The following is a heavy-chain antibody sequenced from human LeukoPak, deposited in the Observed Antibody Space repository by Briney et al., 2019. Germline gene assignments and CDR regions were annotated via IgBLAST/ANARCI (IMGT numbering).Heavy chain of an antibody. V-gene: IGHV3-33*01. CDR2: IWYDGSNK. D-gene: IGHD2-2*01. Sequence: GGSLILSCGASGFTFSSYGMHWVRQAPGKELEWVAVIWYDGSNKYYADSVKGRFTISRDNSKNTLYLQMNSLRAEDTAVYYCARGWSDCSSTSCYPLPFDYWGQGTLVTVSS. CDR3: ARGWSDCSSTSCYPLPFDY. J-gene: IGHJ4*02. CDR1: GFTFSSYG.